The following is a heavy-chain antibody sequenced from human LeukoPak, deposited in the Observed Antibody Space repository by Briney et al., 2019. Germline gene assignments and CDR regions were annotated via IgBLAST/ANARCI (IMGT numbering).Heavy chain of an antibody. CDR2: ISSSSSYI. CDR1: GFTFSSYA. D-gene: IGHD3-10*02. V-gene: IGHV3-21*01. J-gene: IGHJ6*04. CDR3: AELGITMIGGV. Sequence: GGSLRLSCAASGFTFSSYAMSWVRQAPGKGLEWVSSISSSSSYIYYADSVKGRFTISRDNAKNSLYLQMNSLRAEDTAVYYCAELGITMIGGVWGKGTTVTISS.